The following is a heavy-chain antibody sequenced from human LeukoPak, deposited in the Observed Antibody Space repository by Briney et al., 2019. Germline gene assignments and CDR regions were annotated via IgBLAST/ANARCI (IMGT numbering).Heavy chain of an antibody. CDR1: GYTFTDYY. Sequence: GASVKVSCKASGYTFTDYYMHWVRQAPGQGLEWMGWINPNSGGTNYAQKFQGRVTMTRGTSISTAYMELSRLRSDDTPVYYCVASTAMTFDYWGQGTLVTVSS. D-gene: IGHD2-21*02. V-gene: IGHV1-2*02. CDR3: VASTAMTFDY. J-gene: IGHJ4*02. CDR2: INPNSGGT.